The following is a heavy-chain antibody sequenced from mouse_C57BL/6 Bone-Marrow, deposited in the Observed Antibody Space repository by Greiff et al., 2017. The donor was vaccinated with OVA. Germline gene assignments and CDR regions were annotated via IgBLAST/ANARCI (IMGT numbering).Heavy chain of an antibody. CDR2: INPNNGGT. Sequence: SGPELVKPGASVKISCKASGYTFTDYYMNWVKQSHGKSLEWIGDINPNNGGTSYNQKFKGKATLTVDKSSSTAYMELRSLTSEDSAVYYCAREGSHYFDDWGQGTTLTVSS. J-gene: IGHJ2*01. V-gene: IGHV1-26*01. CDR1: GYTFTDYY. CDR3: AREGSHYFDD.